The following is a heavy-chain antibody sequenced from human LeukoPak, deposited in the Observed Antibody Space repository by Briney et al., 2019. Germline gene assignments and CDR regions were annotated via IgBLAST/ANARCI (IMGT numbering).Heavy chain of an antibody. CDR1: GFTFSYYT. CDR3: ARVLNYYDSSGYYFSY. D-gene: IGHD3-22*01. CDR2: ISYDGSNE. Sequence: PGGSLRLSCAAPGFTFSYYTMHWVRQAPGKGLEWVAVISYDGSNEYYADSAKGRFTISRDNSKNTLYLQMNSLRVEDTAVYYCARVLNYYDSSGYYFSYWGQGTLVTVSS. V-gene: IGHV3-30-3*01. J-gene: IGHJ4*02.